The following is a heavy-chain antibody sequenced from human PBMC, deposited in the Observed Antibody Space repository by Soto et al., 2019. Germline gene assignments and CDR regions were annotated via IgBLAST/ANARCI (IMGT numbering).Heavy chain of an antibody. J-gene: IGHJ5*02. CDR2: IYYSGST. CDR1: GGSLSSGGYY. D-gene: IGHD6-19*01. CDR3: AREHSSGWHQRSHWFDP. Sequence: SETLSLTCTVSGGSLSSGGYYWSWIRQHPGKGLEWIGYIYYSGSTYYNPSLKSRVTISVDTSKNQFSLKLSSVTAADTAVYYCAREHSSGWHQRSHWFDPWGQGTLVTVSS. V-gene: IGHV4-31*03.